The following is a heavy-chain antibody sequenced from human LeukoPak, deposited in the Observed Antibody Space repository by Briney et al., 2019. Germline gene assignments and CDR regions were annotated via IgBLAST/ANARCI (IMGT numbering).Heavy chain of an antibody. CDR1: GFTFSRFW. D-gene: IGHD3-16*01. V-gene: IGHV3-7*05. Sequence: PGGSLRLSCAASGFTFSRFWTNWVRQAPGRGLEWVANTDQSGGRNNYVDSVKGRFTISRDNAKNSLFLEMSSLRADDTAVYFCARDVEGGTFDIWGQGTTVTVSS. J-gene: IGHJ3*02. CDR3: ARDVEGGTFDI. CDR2: TDQSGGRN.